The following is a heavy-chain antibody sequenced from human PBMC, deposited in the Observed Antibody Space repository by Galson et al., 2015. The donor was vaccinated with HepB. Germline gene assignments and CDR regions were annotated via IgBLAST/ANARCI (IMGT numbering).Heavy chain of an antibody. CDR3: AMKLMIVVVNG. V-gene: IGHV3-23*01. J-gene: IGHJ4*02. D-gene: IGHD3-22*01. CDR1: GFTFSSYA. CDR2: ISGSGGST. Sequence: SLRLSCAASGFTFSSYAMSWVRQAPGKGLEWVSAISGSGGSTYYADSVKGRFTISRDNSKNTLYLQMNSLRAEDTAVYYCAMKLMIVVVNGWGQGTLVTVSS.